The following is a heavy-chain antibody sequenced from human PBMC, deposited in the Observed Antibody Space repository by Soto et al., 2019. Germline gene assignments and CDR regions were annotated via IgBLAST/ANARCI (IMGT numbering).Heavy chain of an antibody. CDR1: GFTFSSYG. CDR2: IWCDGSNK. CDR3: ARERRWLRLDY. Sequence: QVQLVESGGGVVQPGRSLRLSCAASGFTFSSYGMHWVRQSPGKGLEGVAVIWCDGSNKYYADSVKGRFTISRDNSKNTLYLQMNSLRAEDTAVYYCARERRWLRLDYWGQGTLVTVSS. D-gene: IGHD5-12*01. J-gene: IGHJ4*02. V-gene: IGHV3-33*01.